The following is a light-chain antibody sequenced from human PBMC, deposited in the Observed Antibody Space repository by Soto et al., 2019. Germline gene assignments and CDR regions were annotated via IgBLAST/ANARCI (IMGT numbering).Light chain of an antibody. CDR1: QSVSSN. Sequence: EIVLTQSPGTLSLSPGESATLSCRASQSVSSNLAWYQQKPGQAPRLLIYGASTRATGIPARFSGSGSGTEFTLTISSLQSEDFAVYYCQQYNNWMWTFGQGTKV. J-gene: IGKJ1*01. CDR3: QQYNNWMWT. V-gene: IGKV3-15*01. CDR2: GAS.